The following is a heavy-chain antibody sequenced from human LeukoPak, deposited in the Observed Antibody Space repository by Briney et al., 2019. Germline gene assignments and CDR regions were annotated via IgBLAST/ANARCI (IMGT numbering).Heavy chain of an antibody. CDR1: GFAVSSNY. Sequence: GGSLRLSCAASGFAVSSNYMSWVRQAPGKGLEWVSFIYSGGSTYYADSVKGRFTISRDNSKNTLYLQMNSLRAEDTAVYYCARENSGWTEDGYFDYWGQGTLVTVSS. D-gene: IGHD6-19*01. CDR2: IYSGGST. CDR3: ARENSGWTEDGYFDY. J-gene: IGHJ4*02. V-gene: IGHV3-53*01.